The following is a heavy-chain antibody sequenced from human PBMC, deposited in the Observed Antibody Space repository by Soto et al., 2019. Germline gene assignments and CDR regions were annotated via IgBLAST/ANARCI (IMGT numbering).Heavy chain of an antibody. Sequence: QLQLQESGPGLVKPSETLSLTCTVSGGSISSSSYYWGWIRQPPGKGLEWIGSIYYSGSTYYNPSLTRRVTISVDTSKNQFSLKLSSVPAADPAVYYCARHTPAISISDHWGQGTLVTVSS. CDR2: IYYSGST. V-gene: IGHV4-39*01. CDR3: ARHTPAISISDH. CDR1: GGSISSSSYY. D-gene: IGHD2-15*01. J-gene: IGHJ4*02.